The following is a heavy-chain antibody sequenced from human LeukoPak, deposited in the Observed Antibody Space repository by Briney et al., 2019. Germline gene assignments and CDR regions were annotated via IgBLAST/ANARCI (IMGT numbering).Heavy chain of an antibody. CDR1: GFTVSSNY. Sequence: GGSLRLSCAASGFTVSSNYMSWVRQAPGKGLEWVAVISYDGSNKYYADSVKGRFTISRDNSKNTLYLQMNSLRAEDTAVYYCAKDIASLYSGTQPHYFDYWGQGTLVTVSS. J-gene: IGHJ4*02. CDR2: ISYDGSNK. D-gene: IGHD1-26*01. V-gene: IGHV3-30*18. CDR3: AKDIASLYSGTQPHYFDY.